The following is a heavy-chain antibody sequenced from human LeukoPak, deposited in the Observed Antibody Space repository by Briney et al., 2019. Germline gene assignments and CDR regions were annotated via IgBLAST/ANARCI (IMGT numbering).Heavy chain of an antibody. CDR1: GFTFDDYV. D-gene: IGHD3-22*01. Sequence: PGGSLRLSCAASGFTFDDYVMHWVRQAPGKGLEWVSFISGDGGAAYYADSAEGRFTISRDNGRKSLYLQMDSLRTEDTAVYYCARHLGYYYDSSGLDYWGQGTLVTVSS. CDR3: ARHLGYYYDSSGLDY. V-gene: IGHV3-43*02. J-gene: IGHJ4*02. CDR2: ISGDGGAA.